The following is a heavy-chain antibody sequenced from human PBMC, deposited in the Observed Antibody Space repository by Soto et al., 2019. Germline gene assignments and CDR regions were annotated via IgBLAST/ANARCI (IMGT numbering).Heavy chain of an antibody. V-gene: IGHV1-2*02. D-gene: IGHD3-22*01. J-gene: IGHJ4*02. CDR2: INPNSGGT. CDR3: ARSPDLDSSGCNN. Sequence: ASVKVSCTASGYTFTGYYMHWVRQAPGQGLEWMGWINPNSGGTNYAQKFQGRVTMTRDTSISTAYMELSRLRSDDTAVYYCARSPDLDSSGCNNWGQGTLVTVSS. CDR1: GYTFTGYY.